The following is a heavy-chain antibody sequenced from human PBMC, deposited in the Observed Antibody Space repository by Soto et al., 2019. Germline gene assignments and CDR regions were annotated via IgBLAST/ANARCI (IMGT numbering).Heavy chain of an antibody. V-gene: IGHV3-23*01. J-gene: IGHJ3*02. Sequence: GGSLRLSCAASGFTFSSYAMSWVRQAPGKGLEWVSAISGSGGSTYYADSVKGRFTISRDNSKNTLYLQMNSLRAEDTAVYYCVKDLARLLGYWSGGICNDAFDIWGQGT. D-gene: IGHD2-15*01. CDR2: ISGSGGST. CDR1: GFTFSSYA. CDR3: VKDLARLLGYWSGGICNDAFDI.